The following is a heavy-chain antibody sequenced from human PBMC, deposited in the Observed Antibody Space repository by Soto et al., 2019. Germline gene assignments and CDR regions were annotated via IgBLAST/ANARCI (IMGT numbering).Heavy chain of an antibody. CDR3: ARGPSGDKVHY. V-gene: IGHV4-30-4*01. CDR2: IFDSGTT. CDR1: GGSITSDYSC. D-gene: IGHD7-27*01. Sequence: QVRLQESGPGLVKPSQTLSLTCTVSGGSITSDYSCWSWIRQPPGEGLEWIGHIFDSGTTYTNPSLRSQVAISLDTSKHHFSLTLSSVTAADTAVYYWARGPSGDKVHYWGQGALVTVSS. J-gene: IGHJ4*02.